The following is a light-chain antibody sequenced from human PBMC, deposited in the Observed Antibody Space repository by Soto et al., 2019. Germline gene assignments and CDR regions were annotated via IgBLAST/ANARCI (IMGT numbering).Light chain of an antibody. CDR2: EVR. V-gene: IGLV2-14*01. Sequence: QSVLTQPASVSGSPGQSITISCAGTMRDVGAYNLVSWYQQHPGRDPQLTMYEVRNRPSGISFRFSGSKSGNTASLTISGLKAEDEDDYYCSSSTSKSSLIFGGGTKLTVL. CDR3: SSSTSKSSLI. CDR1: MRDVGAYNL. J-gene: IGLJ2*01.